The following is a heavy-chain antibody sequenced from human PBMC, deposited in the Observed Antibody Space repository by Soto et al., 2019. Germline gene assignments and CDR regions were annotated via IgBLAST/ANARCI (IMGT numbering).Heavy chain of an antibody. D-gene: IGHD6-19*01. J-gene: IGHJ4*02. Sequence: PSETLSLTCTVSGGSISSYFWTWIRQPPGKGLEWIGYMQYSGSTNHNPSLKSRVTISVDTSKKQLSLKLSSVTAADTAVYYCARAQYSSGWKVDYWGQGTLVTVSS. CDR3: ARAQYSSGWKVDY. V-gene: IGHV4-59*01. CDR2: MQYSGST. CDR1: GGSISSYF.